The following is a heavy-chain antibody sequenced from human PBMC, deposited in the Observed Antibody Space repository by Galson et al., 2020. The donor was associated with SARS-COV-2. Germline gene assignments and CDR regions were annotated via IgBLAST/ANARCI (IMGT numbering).Heavy chain of an antibody. CDR3: AKERGGGYFDY. CDR1: GFNFGTYA. CDR2: ISGSGVDT. Sequence: GESLKISCAASGFNFGTYALSWVRQAPGKGLEWVSEISGSGVDTYYADSVKGRFTISRDNSKNTLYLQINSLRAEDTAVYYCAKERGGGYFDYWGRGTLVTVSS. J-gene: IGHJ4*02. V-gene: IGHV3-23*01. D-gene: IGHD3-10*01.